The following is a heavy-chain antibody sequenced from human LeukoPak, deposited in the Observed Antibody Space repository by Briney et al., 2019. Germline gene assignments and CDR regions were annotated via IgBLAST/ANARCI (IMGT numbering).Heavy chain of an antibody. CDR1: GYTFTNYG. Sequence: GASVKVSCKASGYTFTNYGITWVRQAPGQGLEWMGWISAHNGNTNYAQNLQDRVTMAIDTSTTTAYVELRNLRSDDTALYYCARGSGIYSYFDSWGQGTLVTVSS. D-gene: IGHD1-26*01. J-gene: IGHJ4*02. CDR2: ISAHNGNT. V-gene: IGHV1-18*01. CDR3: ARGSGIYSYFDS.